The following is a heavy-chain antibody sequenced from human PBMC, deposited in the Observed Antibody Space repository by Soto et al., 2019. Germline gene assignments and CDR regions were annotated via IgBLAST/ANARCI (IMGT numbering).Heavy chain of an antibody. Sequence: QVHLVQSGAEVKKPGSSVKVSCRASGGTFNTYGFNWVRQAPGQGLDWMGGIIPLFVTTTYAQNFQSRVTITAHQSTTTAYMEMSGLTSEDTAVYFCARGGELAGWMPFDSWGQGTLVTVSS. CDR1: GGTFNTYG. CDR2: IIPLFVTT. J-gene: IGHJ4*02. CDR3: ARGGELAGWMPFDS. D-gene: IGHD6-19*01. V-gene: IGHV1-69*01.